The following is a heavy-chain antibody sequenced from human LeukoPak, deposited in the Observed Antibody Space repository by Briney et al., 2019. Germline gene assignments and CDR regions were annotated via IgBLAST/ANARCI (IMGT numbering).Heavy chain of an antibody. CDR1: GGSISSYY. J-gene: IGHJ6*02. CDR2: IYTSGST. D-gene: IGHD1-26*01. CDR3: ASQPNPFGSGGYYYGMDV. V-gene: IGHV4-4*07. Sequence: SETLSLTCTVSGGSISSYYWSWIRQPAGKGLEWIGRIYTSGSTNYNPSLKSRVTMSVDTSTNQFSLKLSSVTAADTAVYYCASQPNPFGSGGYYYGMDVWGQGTTVTVSS.